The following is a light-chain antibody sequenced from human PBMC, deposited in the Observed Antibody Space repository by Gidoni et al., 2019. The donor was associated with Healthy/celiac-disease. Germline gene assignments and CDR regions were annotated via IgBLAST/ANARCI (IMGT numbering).Light chain of an antibody. Sequence: QSALTQPASVSGSPGQSITISCTGTRSYVGGYNYVSWYQQHPGKAPKLMIYDVSNRPSGVSNRFSGSKSGNPASLTISGLQAEDEADYYCSSYTSSSTLYVFGTGTKVTVL. J-gene: IGLJ1*01. V-gene: IGLV2-14*03. CDR3: SSYTSSSTLYV. CDR1: RSYVGGYNY. CDR2: DVS.